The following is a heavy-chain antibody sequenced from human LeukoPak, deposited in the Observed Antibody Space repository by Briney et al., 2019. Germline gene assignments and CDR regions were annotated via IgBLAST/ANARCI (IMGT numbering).Heavy chain of an antibody. D-gene: IGHD6-13*01. J-gene: IGHJ4*02. CDR2: ISGSGGST. Sequence: GGSLRLSCAASGFTFSSYAMSWVRQAPGKGLERVSAISGSGGSTYYTDSVKGRFTISRDNSKNTLYLQMNSLRAEDTAVYYSANLAAAVINGVDYWGQGTLVTVSS. CDR3: ANLAAAVINGVDY. CDR1: GFTFSSYA. V-gene: IGHV3-23*01.